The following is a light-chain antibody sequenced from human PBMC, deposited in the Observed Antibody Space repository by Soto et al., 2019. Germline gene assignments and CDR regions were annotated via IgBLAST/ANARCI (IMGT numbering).Light chain of an antibody. CDR3: FSYTSSTAYV. CDR2: EVS. CDR1: SSDVGGYKY. Sequence: QSVLTQPASMSGSPGQSITISCTGTSSDVGGYKYVSWYQLHPGKAPKLMIYEVSNRPSGISNRFSASKSGNTASLTISGLQAEDEADYYCFSYTSSTAYVFGTGTKLTVL. J-gene: IGLJ1*01. V-gene: IGLV2-14*01.